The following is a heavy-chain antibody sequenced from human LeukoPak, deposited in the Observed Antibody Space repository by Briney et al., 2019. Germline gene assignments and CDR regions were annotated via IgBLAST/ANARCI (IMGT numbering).Heavy chain of an antibody. D-gene: IGHD3-9*01. CDR2: ISSSSSYI. V-gene: IGHV3-21*01. CDR3: ARGLANNGILTGYYPFDY. CDR1: GFTFSSYS. Sequence: PGGSLRLSCAASGFTFSSYSMNWVRQAPGKGLEWVSSISSSSSYIYYADSVKGRFTISRDNAKNSLYLQMNSLRAEDTAVYYCARGLANNGILTGYYPFDYWGQGTLVTVSS. J-gene: IGHJ4*02.